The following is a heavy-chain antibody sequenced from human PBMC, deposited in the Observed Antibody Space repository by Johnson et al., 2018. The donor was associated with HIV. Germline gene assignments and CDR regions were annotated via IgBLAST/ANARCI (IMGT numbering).Heavy chain of an antibody. J-gene: IGHJ3*02. CDR2: ISYDGSNK. CDR1: GFTFSNYA. Sequence: QVQLVESGGGVGQPGRYLRLSCAASGFTFSNYAMHWVRQAPGKGLEWVAVISYDGSNKYYPDSVKGRFTISRENPKNSLYLQMNNLRAEDTAMYYCARDTGVYCSGNSCFMGDAFDIWGQCTVVTVSS. V-gene: IGHV3-30*14. CDR3: ARDTGVYCSGNSCFMGDAFDI. D-gene: IGHD2-15*01.